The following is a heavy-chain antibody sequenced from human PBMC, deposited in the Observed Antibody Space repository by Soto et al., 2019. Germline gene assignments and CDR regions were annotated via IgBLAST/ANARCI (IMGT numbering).Heavy chain of an antibody. CDR1: GFTFTSSA. CDR3: AKADYSYSWAPGDY. Sequence: SVKVSCKASGFTFTSSAMQWVRQARGQRLEWIGWIVVGSGNTNYAQKFQERVTITRDMSTSTAYMELNSLRVEDTALYYCAKADYSYSWAPGDYWGQGTLVTVSS. V-gene: IGHV1-58*02. J-gene: IGHJ4*02. D-gene: IGHD6-13*01. CDR2: IVVGSGNT.